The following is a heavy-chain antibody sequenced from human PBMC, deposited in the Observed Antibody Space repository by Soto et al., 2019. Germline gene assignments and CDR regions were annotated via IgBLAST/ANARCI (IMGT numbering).Heavy chain of an antibody. CDR1: GGSFSGYY. V-gene: IGHV4-34*01. J-gene: IGHJ5*02. CDR2: INHSGST. CDR3: ARGRRPYSSSWYGWGPGWFDP. D-gene: IGHD6-13*01. Sequence: SETLSLTCAVYGGSFSGYYWSWVRQPPGKGLEWFWEINHSGSTNYNPSLKSRVTISVDTSKNQFSLKLSSVTAADTAVYYCARGRRPYSSSWYGWGPGWFDPWGQGTLVTVSS.